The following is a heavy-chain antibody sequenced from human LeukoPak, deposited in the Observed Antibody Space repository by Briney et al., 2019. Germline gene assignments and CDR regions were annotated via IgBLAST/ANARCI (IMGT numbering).Heavy chain of an antibody. V-gene: IGHV7-4-1*02. J-gene: IGHJ4*02. Sequence: ASVKVSCKASGYTFTSYAMNWVRQAPGQGLEWMGWINTNTGNPSYARGFTGRFVFSLDTSVSTAYLQISSLKAEDTAVYYCAREAYSSAYYFDHWGQGTLVTVSS. CDR1: GYTFTSYA. CDR3: AREAYSSAYYFDH. D-gene: IGHD5-18*01. CDR2: INTNTGNP.